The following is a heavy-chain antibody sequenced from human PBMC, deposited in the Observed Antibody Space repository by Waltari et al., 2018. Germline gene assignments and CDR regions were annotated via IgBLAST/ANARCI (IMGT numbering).Heavy chain of an antibody. D-gene: IGHD3-10*01. Sequence: EVQLVESGGGLVQPGGSLRLSCAASGFIFSTYAMSWVRQAQGKGLDWFSTISIRGSSTYYADAVKGRFTISRDNSKNTLFLQMNALRAEDTAVYYCAKEDNYFSSVMLDYWGQGTLVTVSS. V-gene: IGHV3-23*04. CDR2: ISIRGSST. CDR3: AKEDNYFSSVMLDY. J-gene: IGHJ4*02. CDR1: GFIFSTYA.